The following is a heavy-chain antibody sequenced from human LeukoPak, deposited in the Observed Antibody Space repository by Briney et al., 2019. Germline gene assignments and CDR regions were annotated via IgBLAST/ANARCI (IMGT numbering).Heavy chain of an antibody. CDR1: GFSFSEYY. D-gene: IGHD4-17*01. CDR3: ARGDYGDYARIDY. Sequence: GGSLRLSCAASGFSFSEYYMNWIRQAPGKGLEWVSYISSSGNTKYYTDSLQGRFTISRDNAKNSLYLQMNSLRAEDTAVYYCARGDYGDYARIDYWGQGTLVTVSS. CDR2: ISSSGNTK. J-gene: IGHJ4*02. V-gene: IGHV3-11*01.